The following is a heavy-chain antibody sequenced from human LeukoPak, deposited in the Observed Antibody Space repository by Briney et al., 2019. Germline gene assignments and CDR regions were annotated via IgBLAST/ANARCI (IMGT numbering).Heavy chain of an antibody. CDR2: ITSSSSYI. D-gene: IGHD1-26*01. J-gene: IGHJ6*03. CDR1: GFTFSSYS. Sequence: GGSLRLSCAASGFTFSSYSMNWVRQAPGKGLEWVSSITSSSSYIYYADSVKGRFTISRDNAKNSLYLQMNSLRAEDTAVYYCARDPYSGGYGDYYYYYMDLWGQGTTVTISS. CDR3: ARDPYSGGYGDYYYYYMDL. V-gene: IGHV3-21*01.